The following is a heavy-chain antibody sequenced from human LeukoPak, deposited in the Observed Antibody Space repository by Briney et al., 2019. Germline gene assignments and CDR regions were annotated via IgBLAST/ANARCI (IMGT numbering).Heavy chain of an antibody. J-gene: IGHJ1*01. CDR1: GASISSGSYY. CDR3: ARDPVSGIGEAY. D-gene: IGHD3-10*01. Sequence: PSETLSLTCTVSGASISSGSYYWTWIRQPAGKGLEWVGRIYTSGSTNYNPSLKSRVTISMDTSRNQFSLKLSSVTAADTAVYYCARDPVSGIGEAYWGQGTLVTVSS. V-gene: IGHV4-61*02. CDR2: IYTSGST.